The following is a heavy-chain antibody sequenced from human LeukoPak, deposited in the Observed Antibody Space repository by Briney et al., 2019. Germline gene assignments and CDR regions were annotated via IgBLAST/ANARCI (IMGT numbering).Heavy chain of an antibody. CDR1: GYSISSDYY. CDR2: IYHSGST. J-gene: IGHJ5*02. CDR3: ARQLSEWLLYGNWFDP. D-gene: IGHD3-3*01. V-gene: IGHV4-38-2*01. Sequence: KASETLSLTCGVSGYSISSDYYWGWIRQPPGQGLEWIGSIYHSGSTYKNPSRMCRITISLHTSKNQFSLKLTSVTAADTAVYYCARQLSEWLLYGNWFDPWGQGTLVTVSS.